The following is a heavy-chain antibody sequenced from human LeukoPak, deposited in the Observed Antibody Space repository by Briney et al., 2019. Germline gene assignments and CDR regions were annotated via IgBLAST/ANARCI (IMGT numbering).Heavy chain of an antibody. CDR2: ISTSSSYI. D-gene: IGHD3-10*01. Sequence: PGGSLRLSCAASGFTFSSYSMNWVRQAPGKGLEWVSSISTSSSYIYYADSVKGRFTISRDNAKNSLYLQMNSLRAEDTAVYYCARDGKGSGSYYYYMDVWGKGTTVTVSS. CDR3: ARDGKGSGSYYYYMDV. CDR1: GFTFSSYS. J-gene: IGHJ6*03. V-gene: IGHV3-21*01.